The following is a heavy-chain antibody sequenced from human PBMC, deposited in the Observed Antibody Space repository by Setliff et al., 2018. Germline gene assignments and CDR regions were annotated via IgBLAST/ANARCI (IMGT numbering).Heavy chain of an antibody. V-gene: IGHV4-34*01. Sequence: SETLSLTCAVYGGSFSGYYWSWIRQPPGKGLEWIGEINHSGSTNYNPSLKSRVTISVDTSKNQFSLKLSSVTAADTAVYYCASQLGGYCSGGSCYSYYYYYYMDSWG. CDR3: ASQLGGYCSGGSCYSYYYYYYMDS. CDR2: INHSGST. J-gene: IGHJ6*03. CDR1: GGSFSGYY. D-gene: IGHD2-15*01.